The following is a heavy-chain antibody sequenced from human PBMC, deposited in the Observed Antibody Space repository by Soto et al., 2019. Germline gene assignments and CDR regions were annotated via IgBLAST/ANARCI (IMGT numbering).Heavy chain of an antibody. D-gene: IGHD6-13*01. J-gene: IGHJ6*02. CDR3: AKGVRGSSSYCYCFYGMDV. CDR1: GFTFSSYA. Sequence: GGSLRLSCAASGFTFSSYAMSWVRQAPGKGLEWVSAISGSGGSTYYADSVKGRFTISRDNSKNTLYLQMNSLRAEDTAVYYCAKGVRGSSSYCYCFYGMDVWGQGTTVTVSS. V-gene: IGHV3-23*01. CDR2: ISGSGGST.